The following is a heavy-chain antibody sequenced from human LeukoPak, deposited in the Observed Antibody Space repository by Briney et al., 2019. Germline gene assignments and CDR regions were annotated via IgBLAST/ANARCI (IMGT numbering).Heavy chain of an antibody. V-gene: IGHV3-7*01. CDR3: ARGHVDTTMTGEYDH. D-gene: IGHD7-27*01. J-gene: IGHJ4*02. CDR1: GFTFSSYW. CDR2: IKQDASEK. Sequence: GGSLRLSCAASGFTFSSYWMNWVRQAPGKGLEWVANIKQDASEKYYVDSVKGRFTISRDNAKNSLYLQMNSLRAEDTAVYYCARGHVDTTMTGEYDHWGQGTQVTVSS.